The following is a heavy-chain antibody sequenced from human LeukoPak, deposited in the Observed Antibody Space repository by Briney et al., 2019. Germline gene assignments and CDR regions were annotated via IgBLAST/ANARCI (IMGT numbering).Heavy chain of an antibody. CDR1: GFPFSDFS. V-gene: IGHV3-23*01. CDR3: AKQSYARSLGE. CDR2: TNSGGSST. D-gene: IGHD2-8*01. J-gene: IGHJ4*02. Sequence: GGSLRLSCAASGFPFSDFSMTWVRQAPGKGLEWISTTNSGGSSTDYAESVKGRFTISRDNSKNTLYLQMSSLRVEDTAMYYCAKQSYARSLGEGGPGTLVTVSS.